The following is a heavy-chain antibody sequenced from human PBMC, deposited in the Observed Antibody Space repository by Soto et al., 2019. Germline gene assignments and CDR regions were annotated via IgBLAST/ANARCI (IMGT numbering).Heavy chain of an antibody. J-gene: IGHJ6*02. D-gene: IGHD6-13*01. CDR3: ARAPLPRAAAGTPWSPYYYYGMDV. CDR2: TYYRSKWYN. Sequence: PSQTLSLTCAISGDSVSSNSAAWNWIRQSPSRGLEWLGRTYYRSKWYNDYAVSVKSRITINPDTSKNQFSLQLNSVTPEDTAVYYCARAPLPRAAAGTPWSPYYYYGMDVWGQGTTVTVSS. CDR1: GDSVSSNSAA. V-gene: IGHV6-1*01.